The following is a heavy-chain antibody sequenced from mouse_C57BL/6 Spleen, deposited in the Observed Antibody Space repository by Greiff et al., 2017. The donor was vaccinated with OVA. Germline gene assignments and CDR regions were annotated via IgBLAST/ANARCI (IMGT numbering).Heavy chain of an antibody. CDR2: INPGSGGT. CDR1: GYAFTNYL. Sequence: VQRVESAAELVRPGTSVKVSCKASGYAFTNYLIEWVKQRPGQGLEWIGVINPGSGGTNYNEKFKGKATLTADKSSSTAYMQLSSLTSEDSAVYFCARSHDVWGTGTTVTVSS. CDR3: ARSHDV. V-gene: IGHV1-54*01. J-gene: IGHJ1*03.